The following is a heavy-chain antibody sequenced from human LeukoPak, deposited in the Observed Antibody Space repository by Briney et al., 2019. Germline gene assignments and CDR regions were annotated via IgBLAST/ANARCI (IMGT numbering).Heavy chain of an antibody. CDR1: GGSFSGFY. CDR3: ARGGGRDFDY. Sequence: KPSGNPSLNCAVSGGSFSGFYWGWIPQSPGKGLEGNGDINHSGSTNYNPSLKSRVTISVDTSKNQFSLKVSTVTAADTAVYYCARGGGRDFDYWGQGTLVTVSS. J-gene: IGHJ4*02. V-gene: IGHV4-34*01. D-gene: IGHD1-14*01. CDR2: INHSGST.